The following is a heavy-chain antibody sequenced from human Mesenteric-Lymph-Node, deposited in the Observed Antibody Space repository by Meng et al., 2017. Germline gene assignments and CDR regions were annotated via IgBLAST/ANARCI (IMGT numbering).Heavy chain of an antibody. CDR2: INPNSGGT. CDR3: ARDYYYGMDV. V-gene: IGHV1-2*06. J-gene: IGHJ6*02. CDR1: AYTFTGYY. Sequence: ASVKVSCKASAYTFTGYYMHWVRHPPGQGLEWMGRINPNSGGTNYAQKFQGRVTMTRNTSISTAYMELSRLRSDDTAVYYCARDYYYGMDVWGQGTTVTVSS.